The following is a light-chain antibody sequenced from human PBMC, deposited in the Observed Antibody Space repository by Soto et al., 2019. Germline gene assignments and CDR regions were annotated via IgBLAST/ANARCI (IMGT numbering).Light chain of an antibody. V-gene: IGKV3-11*01. CDR2: DAS. J-gene: IGKJ1*01. Sequence: EIVLTQSPATLSLSPGERATLSCRASQSVSSYLAWYQQKPGQAPRLLVYDASNRATGIPTRFSGRGSGTDFTLTISSLEPEYFAVWYCQQRSIRLPWTVGLGTKLEIK. CDR1: QSVSSY. CDR3: QQRSIRLPWT.